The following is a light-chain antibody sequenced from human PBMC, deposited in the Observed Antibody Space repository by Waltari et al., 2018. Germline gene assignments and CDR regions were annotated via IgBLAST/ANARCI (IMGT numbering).Light chain of an antibody. CDR2: DAS. J-gene: IGKJ1*01. CDR3: LQRSLWPWT. V-gene: IGKV3-11*01. CDR1: QTVSTY. Sequence: IVLTQSPATLSLSPGERATLSCRASQTVSTYLAWFQQKPGQAPRLLIYDASNRAPGLPARFSGRGSGTDFSLTISSLEPEDFAVYYCLQRSLWPWTFGQGTKVAVK.